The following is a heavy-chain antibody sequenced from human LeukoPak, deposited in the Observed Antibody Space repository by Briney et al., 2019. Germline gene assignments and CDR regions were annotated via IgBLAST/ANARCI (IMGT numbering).Heavy chain of an antibody. Sequence: GASVKVSFKASGYTFTSYGISWVRQAPGQGLEWMGWISAYNGNTNYAQKLQGRVTMTTDTSTSTAYMELRSLRSDDTAVYYCARDLQSYYYGSGSYFDYWGQGTLVTVSS. V-gene: IGHV1-18*01. CDR3: ARDLQSYYYGSGSYFDY. J-gene: IGHJ4*02. CDR1: GYTFTSYG. D-gene: IGHD3-10*01. CDR2: ISAYNGNT.